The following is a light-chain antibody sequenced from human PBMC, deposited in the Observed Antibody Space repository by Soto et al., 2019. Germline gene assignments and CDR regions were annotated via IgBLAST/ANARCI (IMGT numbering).Light chain of an antibody. Sequence: DIQVTQSPSSVSASVGDRVTITCRTSQDVSSWLAWYQQKPGKAPELLIYSACTLQTGVPSRFSGSGSGTDFPLTISSLQPEYFATYYCQPANSFPLTFGGGPKVEIK. V-gene: IGKV1-12*01. J-gene: IGKJ4*01. CDR3: QPANSFPLT. CDR2: SAC. CDR1: QDVSSW.